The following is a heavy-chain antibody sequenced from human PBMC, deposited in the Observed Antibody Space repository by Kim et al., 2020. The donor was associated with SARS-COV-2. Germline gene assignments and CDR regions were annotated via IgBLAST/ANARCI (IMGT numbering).Heavy chain of an antibody. V-gene: IGHV3-9*01. D-gene: IGHD6-19*01. CDR2: ISWNSGSK. Sequence: GGSLRLSCAASGFTFDDYAMHWVRQAPGKGLGWVSGISWNSGSKGYADSVKGRFTISRDNAKNSLYLQMNSLRAEDTALYYCAKDTGYSSGGIDYWGQGT. J-gene: IGHJ4*02. CDR1: GFTFDDYA. CDR3: AKDTGYSSGGIDY.